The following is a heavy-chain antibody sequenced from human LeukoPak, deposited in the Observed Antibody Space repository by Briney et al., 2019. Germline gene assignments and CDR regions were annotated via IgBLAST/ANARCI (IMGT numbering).Heavy chain of an antibody. CDR2: IYYSGST. CDR3: ARSDYYDSSGYFDY. J-gene: IGHJ4*02. CDR1: GGSISSGDYY. Sequence: SETLSLTCTVSGGSISSGDYYWSWIRQPPGKGLEWIGYIYYSGSTYYNPSLKSRVTISVDTSKNQFSLKLSSVTAADTAVYYCARSDYYDSSGYFDYWGQGTLVTVSS. V-gene: IGHV4-30-4*01. D-gene: IGHD3-22*01.